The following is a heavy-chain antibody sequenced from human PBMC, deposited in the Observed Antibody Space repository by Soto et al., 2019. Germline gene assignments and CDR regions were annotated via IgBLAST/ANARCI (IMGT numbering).Heavy chain of an antibody. D-gene: IGHD2-21*02. CDR1: GFSFGDYA. V-gene: IGHV3-9*01. CDR3: AKRTGGTANGLDV. J-gene: IGHJ6*02. CDR2: ISWKSASI. Sequence: EVQLVESGGGLVQPGRSLRLTCAASGFSFGDYAMHWVRQAPGKGLGWVSGISWKSASIGYADTVKGRFTISRDNAKKSLYRQMSNIRAEDTARYYCAKRTGGTANGLDVWGQGTAVTVSS.